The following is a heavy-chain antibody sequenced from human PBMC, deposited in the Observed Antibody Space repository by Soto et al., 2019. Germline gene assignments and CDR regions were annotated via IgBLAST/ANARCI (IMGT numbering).Heavy chain of an antibody. CDR3: ARTDRDFYGLDV. V-gene: IGHV3-13*05. CDR2: ISAAGDP. J-gene: IGHJ6*02. Sequence: EVQLVESGGGLVQPGGSLRLSCEASGFTFRNYDMHWVRQGTGKGLEWVSGISAAGDPDYADSVEGRFTTSRENAQNSFFLQMNGLRVGDTAVYYCARTDRDFYGLDVWGQGTTVIVSS. CDR1: GFTFRNYD.